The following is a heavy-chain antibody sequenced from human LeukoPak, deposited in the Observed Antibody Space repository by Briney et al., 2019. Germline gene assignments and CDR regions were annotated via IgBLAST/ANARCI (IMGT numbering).Heavy chain of an antibody. CDR2: IYSGGST. J-gene: IGHJ4*02. V-gene: IGHV3-53*04. CDR1: GFTVSSNY. CDR3: ARDHYDFWSGKVNIFDY. Sequence: PGGSLRLSCAASGFTVSSNYMSWVRQAPGKGLEWVSVIYSGGSTYYADSVKGRFTISRHNSKNTLYLQMNSLRAEDTAVYYCARDHYDFWSGKVNIFDYWGQGTLVTVSS. D-gene: IGHD3-3*01.